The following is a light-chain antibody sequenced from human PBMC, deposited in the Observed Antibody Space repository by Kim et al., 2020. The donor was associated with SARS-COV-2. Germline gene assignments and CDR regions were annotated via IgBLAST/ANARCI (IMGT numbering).Light chain of an antibody. CDR2: AAS. J-gene: IGKJ1*01. Sequence: ASVGDRVTITCRASQGISSYLAWYQQKPGKAPKLLIYAASTLQSGVPSKFSGSGSGTDFTLTISSLQPEDFATYYCQQLNSYPWTFGQGTKVDIK. CDR3: QQLNSYPWT. V-gene: IGKV1-9*01. CDR1: QGISSY.